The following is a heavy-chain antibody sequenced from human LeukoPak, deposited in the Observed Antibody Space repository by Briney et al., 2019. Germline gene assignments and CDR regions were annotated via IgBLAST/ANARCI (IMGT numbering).Heavy chain of an antibody. CDR1: GCTLTELS. D-gene: IGHD6-13*01. Sequence: AASVKVSCKVSGCTLTELSMHWVRQAPGKGLEWMGGFDPEDGETIYAQKFQGRVTMTEDTSTDTAYMELSSLRSEDTAVYYCATGESGASLVPAPLDYWGQGTLVTVSS. V-gene: IGHV1-24*01. CDR3: ATGESGASLVPAPLDY. CDR2: FDPEDGET. J-gene: IGHJ4*02.